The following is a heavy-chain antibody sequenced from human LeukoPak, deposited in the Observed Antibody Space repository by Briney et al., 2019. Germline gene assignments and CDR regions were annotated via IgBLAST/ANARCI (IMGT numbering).Heavy chain of an antibody. D-gene: IGHD3-10*01. Sequence: SETLSLTCTVSGGSISSYYWSWIRQPPGKGLEWIGYIYYSGSTNYNPSLKSRVTISVDTSKNQFSLKLSSVTAADTAVYYYATHDYYGSVGAFDIWGQGTMVTVSS. CDR1: GGSISSYY. V-gene: IGHV4-59*01. CDR3: ATHDYYGSVGAFDI. CDR2: IYYSGST. J-gene: IGHJ3*02.